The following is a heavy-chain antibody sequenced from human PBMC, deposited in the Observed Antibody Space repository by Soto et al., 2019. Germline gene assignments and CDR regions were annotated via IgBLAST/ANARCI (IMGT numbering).Heavy chain of an antibody. Sequence: EVQLVESGGGLVQPGGSLRLSCAASGFTFSGSWMHWVRQAPGKGLIWGSRINDDGSATSYADFVKGRFTISRDNAKDTLCPQMNGLRAEDTAVYYCARAIFGSGTDNDYWRQGTLVTVSS. V-gene: IGHV3-74*01. CDR3: ARAIFGSGTDNDY. CDR1: GFTFSGSW. J-gene: IGHJ4*02. CDR2: INDDGSAT. D-gene: IGHD3-10*01.